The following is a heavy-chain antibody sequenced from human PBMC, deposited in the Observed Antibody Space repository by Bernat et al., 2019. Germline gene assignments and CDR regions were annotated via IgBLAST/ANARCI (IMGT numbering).Heavy chain of an antibody. V-gene: IGHV3-74*03. CDR3: TRVRSTWDHDY. J-gene: IGHJ4*02. D-gene: IGHD1-26*01. CDR1: GFTFSSHW. Sequence: EVQLVESGGGLVQPGGSLRLSCAASGFTFSSHWMYWVRQAPGKGLEWVSRVKSDGSDTTYADSVKDRFTISRDNAKNMLYLQMNSLRVEDTAVYYCTRVRSTWDHDYWGQGSLVTVSS. CDR2: VKSDGSDT.